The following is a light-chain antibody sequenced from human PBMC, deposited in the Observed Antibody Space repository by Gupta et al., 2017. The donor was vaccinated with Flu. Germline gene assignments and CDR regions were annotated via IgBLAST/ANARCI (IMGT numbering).Light chain of an antibody. CDR2: DSD. Sequence: PATLSLSPGDSATLACRASQSVATFLAWYQQKQGQSPRLLIYDSDKRATDIPGRLSGSGSGTDFTLTISNREPEDFAVYYGQQRANWRLIFGGGTRVELK. CDR3: QQRANWRLI. CDR1: QSVATF. J-gene: IGKJ4*01. V-gene: IGKV3-11*01.